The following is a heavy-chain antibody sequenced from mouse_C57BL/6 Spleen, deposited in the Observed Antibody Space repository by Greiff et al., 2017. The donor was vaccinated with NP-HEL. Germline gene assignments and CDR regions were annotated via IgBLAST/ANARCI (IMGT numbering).Heavy chain of an antibody. CDR3: ALLYYGSRTLDY. D-gene: IGHD1-1*01. Sequence: QVQLQQSGAELVKPGASVKISCKASGYAFSSYWMNWVKQRPGKGLEWIGQIYPGDGDTNYNGKFKGKATLTADKSSSTAYMQLSSLTSEDSAVYFCALLYYGSRTLDYWGQGTTLTVSS. J-gene: IGHJ2*01. CDR1: GYAFSSYW. CDR2: IYPGDGDT. V-gene: IGHV1-80*01.